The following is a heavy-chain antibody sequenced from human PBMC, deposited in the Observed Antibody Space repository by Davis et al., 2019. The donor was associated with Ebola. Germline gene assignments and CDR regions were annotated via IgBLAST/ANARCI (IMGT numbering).Heavy chain of an antibody. CDR3: ARGNYDFWSGISWDYYYGMDV. V-gene: IGHV3-30-3*01. D-gene: IGHD3-3*01. CDR2: ISYDGSNK. Sequence: GESLKISCAASGFTFSSYAMHWVRQAPGKGLEWVAVISYDGSNKYYADSVKGRFTISRDNSKNTLYLQMNSLRADDTAVYYCARGNYDFWSGISWDYYYGMDVWGQGTTVTVSS. CDR1: GFTFSSYA. J-gene: IGHJ6*02.